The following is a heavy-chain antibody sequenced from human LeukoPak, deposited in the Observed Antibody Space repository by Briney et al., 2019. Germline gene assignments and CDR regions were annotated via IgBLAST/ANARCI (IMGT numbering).Heavy chain of an antibody. J-gene: IGHJ4*02. D-gene: IGHD2-15*01. V-gene: IGHV1-24*01. CDR3: ARAQYCSGGSCYSKWDY. CDR2: FDPEDGET. CDR1: GYTLTELS. Sequence: ASVKVSCKVSGYTLTELSMHWVRQAPGKGLEWMGGFDPEDGETIYAQKFQGRVTITTDESTSTAYMELSSLRSEDTAVYYCARAQYCSGGSCYSKWDYWGQGTLVTVSS.